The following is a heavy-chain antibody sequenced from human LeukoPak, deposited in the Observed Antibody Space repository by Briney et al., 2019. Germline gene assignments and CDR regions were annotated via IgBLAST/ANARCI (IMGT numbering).Heavy chain of an antibody. CDR3: AHATQRLPTIMIDAFDI. V-gene: IGHV1-69*13. CDR2: LIPLFGTP. J-gene: IGHJ3*02. D-gene: IGHD5-24*01. Sequence: SVKVSCKASGGTFNNYAINWVRQAPGHGLEWVGRLIPLFGTPNYAQKFQGKVTITADESTSTFYMDLSGLRSEDTAVYYCAHATQRLPTIMIDAFDIWGQGTRVTVSS. CDR1: GGTFNNYA.